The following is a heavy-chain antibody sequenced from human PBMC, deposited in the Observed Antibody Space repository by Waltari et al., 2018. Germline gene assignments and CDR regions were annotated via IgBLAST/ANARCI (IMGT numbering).Heavy chain of an antibody. Sequence: QVQLQESGPGLVKPSETLSLTCPVSGGSISSYYWSWIRQPPGKGLEWIGYIDYSGSTNYNPSLKSRVTISVDTSKNQFSLKLSSVTAADTAVYYCARGGHYDFWSGPQGAFDIWGQGTMVTVSS. V-gene: IGHV4-59*01. CDR1: GGSISSYY. D-gene: IGHD3-3*01. CDR2: IDYSGST. J-gene: IGHJ3*02. CDR3: ARGGHYDFWSGPQGAFDI.